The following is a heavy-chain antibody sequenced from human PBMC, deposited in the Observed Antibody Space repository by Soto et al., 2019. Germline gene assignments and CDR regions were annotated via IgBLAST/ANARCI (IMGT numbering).Heavy chain of an antibody. V-gene: IGHV3-23*01. CDR3: AKSPGMYYYDSSGYYHYDY. CDR2: ISGSGVST. Sequence: PGGSPRLSCAASGFTFSSNAMSWVRQAPGKGLEWVSAISGSGVSTYYADSVKGRFTISRDNSKNTLYLQMNSLRAEDTAVYYCAKSPGMYYYDSSGYYHYDYWGQGTLVTVSS. CDR1: GFTFSSNA. J-gene: IGHJ4*02. D-gene: IGHD3-22*01.